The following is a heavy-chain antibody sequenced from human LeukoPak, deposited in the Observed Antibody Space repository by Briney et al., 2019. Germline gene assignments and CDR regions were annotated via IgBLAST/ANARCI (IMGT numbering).Heavy chain of an antibody. Sequence: GGSLRLSCAASGFTFSNYGMHWVRQAPGKGLEWVSYISYSSSLTDYADSVKGRFTISRDNAKNSLSLQLNSLRDEDTAVYFCAKVIRGGYGMDVWGQGTTVTVSS. CDR3: AKVIRGGYGMDV. CDR1: GFTFSNYG. CDR2: ISYSSSLT. V-gene: IGHV3-48*02. D-gene: IGHD3-10*01. J-gene: IGHJ6*02.